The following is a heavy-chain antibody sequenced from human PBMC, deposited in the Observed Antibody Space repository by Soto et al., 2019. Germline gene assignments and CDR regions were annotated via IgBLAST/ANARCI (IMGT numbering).Heavy chain of an antibody. CDR2: INPSGST. CDR3: GRGQTTEYYYGMDV. D-gene: IGHD1-1*01. J-gene: IGHJ6*04. CDR1: GGSFSGYY. Sequence: PSETLSLTCAVYGGSFSGYYWSWIRQPPGKGLEWIGEINPSGSTNYNPSLKSRVTISVDTSKNQFSLKLSSVTAADTAVYYCGRGQTTEYYYGMDVWGEGTTVTVSS. V-gene: IGHV4-34*01.